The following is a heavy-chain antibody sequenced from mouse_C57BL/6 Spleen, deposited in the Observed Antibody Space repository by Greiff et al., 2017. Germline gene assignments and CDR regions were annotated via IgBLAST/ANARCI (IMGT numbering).Heavy chain of an antibody. V-gene: IGHV14-3*01. CDR2: IDPANGNT. CDR3: ARGYYAVEGDYFDY. Sequence: VQLQQSVAELVRPGASVKLSCTASGFNIKNTYMHWVKQRPEQGLEWIGRIDPANGNTKYAPKFQGKATITADTSSNTAYLQLSSLTSEDTAIDYGARGYYAVEGDYFDYWGQGTTLTVSS. D-gene: IGHD1-1*01. CDR1: GFNIKNTY. J-gene: IGHJ2*01.